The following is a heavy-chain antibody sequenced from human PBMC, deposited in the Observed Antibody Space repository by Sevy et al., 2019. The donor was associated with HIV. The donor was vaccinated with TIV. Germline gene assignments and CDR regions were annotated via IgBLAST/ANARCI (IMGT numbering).Heavy chain of an antibody. Sequence: ASVKVSCKASGYTFTGYYMHWVRQAPGQGLEWMGRINPNSGGINYAQRFQGRVTMTRDTSISTAYMELSRLRSDDTAVYYCARVKALGITIFGFDPWGQGTLVTVSS. CDR3: ARVKALGITIFGFDP. CDR1: GYTFTGYY. J-gene: IGHJ5*02. D-gene: IGHD3-3*01. CDR2: INPNSGGI. V-gene: IGHV1-2*06.